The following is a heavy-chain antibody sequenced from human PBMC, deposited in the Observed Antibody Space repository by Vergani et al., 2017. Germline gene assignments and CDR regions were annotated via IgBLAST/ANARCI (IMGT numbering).Heavy chain of an antibody. Sequence: QVQLVQSGAEVKKPGASVKVSCKASGYTFTSYAMHWVRQAPGQRLEWMGWINTGNGNTKYSQKFQGRVTITRDTSASTAYMELSSLRSDDTAVYYCARELDVPGAFDIWGQGTMVTVSS. CDR3: ARELDVPGAFDI. V-gene: IGHV1-3*04. CDR1: GYTFTSYA. CDR2: INTGNGNT. J-gene: IGHJ3*02. D-gene: IGHD1-26*01.